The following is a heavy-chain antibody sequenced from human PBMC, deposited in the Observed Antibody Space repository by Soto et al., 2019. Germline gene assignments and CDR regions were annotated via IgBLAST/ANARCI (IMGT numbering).Heavy chain of an antibody. CDR1: GGSVNSGGYS. CDR2: ISPSGSP. V-gene: IGHV4-30-2*01. J-gene: IGHJ5*02. CDR3: TRGVLA. Sequence: QVQLQESGSRLVRPSQTVSLTCSVSGGSVNSGGYSWSWIRQPPGKGLEWIGFISPSGSPAYNPSLKSRVTISVDRYNNQIYLELSSVTAAATAVYYCTRGVLAWGPGTRVTVSS. D-gene: IGHD2-8*01.